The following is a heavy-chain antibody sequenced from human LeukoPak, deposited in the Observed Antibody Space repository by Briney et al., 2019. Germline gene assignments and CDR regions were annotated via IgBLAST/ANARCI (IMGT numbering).Heavy chain of an antibody. J-gene: IGHJ4*02. D-gene: IGHD3-22*01. CDR3: ARDYYDSSGYYPN. CDR2: IIPIFGTA. CDR1: GGTFSSYA. Sequence: SVKVSCKASGGTFSSYAISWVRQAPGQGLEWMGGIIPIFGTANYAQEFQGRVTITTDESTSTAYMELSSLRSEDTAVYYCARDYYDSSGYYPNWGQGTLVTVSS. V-gene: IGHV1-69*05.